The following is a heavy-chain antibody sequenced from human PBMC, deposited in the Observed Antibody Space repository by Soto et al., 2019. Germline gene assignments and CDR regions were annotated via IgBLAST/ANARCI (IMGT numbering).Heavy chain of an antibody. Sequence: GGPLRLSCAASGFTFSSYSMNWVRQAPGKGLEWVSSISSSSSYIYYADSVKGRFTISRDNAKNSLYLQMNSLRAEDTAVYYCARDTVRGYYYYGMDVWGQGTTVTVSS. CDR3: ARDTVRGYYYYGMDV. J-gene: IGHJ6*02. D-gene: IGHD4-17*01. CDR1: GFTFSSYS. V-gene: IGHV3-21*01. CDR2: ISSSSSYI.